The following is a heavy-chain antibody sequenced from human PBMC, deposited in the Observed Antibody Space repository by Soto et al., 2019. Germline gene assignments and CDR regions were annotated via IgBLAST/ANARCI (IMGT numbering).Heavy chain of an antibody. CDR1: GFTFSSYW. Sequence: GGSLRLSCAASGFTFSSYWMHWVRQAPGKGLVWVSRINSDGSSTSYADSVKGRFTISRDNAKNTLYLQMNSLRAEDTAVYYCARKAYGGRTDYWGQGTLVTVSS. CDR3: ARKAYGGRTDY. CDR2: INSDGSST. D-gene: IGHD2-15*01. V-gene: IGHV3-74*01. J-gene: IGHJ4*02.